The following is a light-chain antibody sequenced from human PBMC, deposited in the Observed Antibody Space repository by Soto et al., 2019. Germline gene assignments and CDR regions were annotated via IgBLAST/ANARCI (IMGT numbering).Light chain of an antibody. CDR2: EVT. J-gene: IGLJ3*02. CDR1: SSDVGGYNY. V-gene: IGLV2-8*01. Sequence: QSALTQPTSASGSPGQSVTISCTGTSSDVGGYNYVSWYQQHPGKAPKLIIYEVTKWPSGVPDRFSGSKSGNTASLTVSGLQAEDEADYYCSSYAGRNNVVFGGGTKLTVL. CDR3: SSYAGRNNVV.